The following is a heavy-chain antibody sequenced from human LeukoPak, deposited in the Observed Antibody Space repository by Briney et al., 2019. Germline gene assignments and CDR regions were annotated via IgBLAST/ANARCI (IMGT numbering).Heavy chain of an antibody. J-gene: IGHJ6*02. Sequence: ASVKVSCKASGYTFTVYYMHWVRQAPGQGLEWMGWINPNSGGTNYAQKFQGRVTMTRDTSISTAYMELSSLRSDDTAVYYCARSLPEYYYYGMDVWGQGTTVTVSS. CDR2: INPNSGGT. D-gene: IGHD1-14*01. CDR3: ARSLPEYYYYGMDV. CDR1: GYTFTVYY. V-gene: IGHV1-2*02.